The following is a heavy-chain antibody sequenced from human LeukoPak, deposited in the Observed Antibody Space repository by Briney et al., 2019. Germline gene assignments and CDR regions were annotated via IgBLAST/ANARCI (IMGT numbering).Heavy chain of an antibody. CDR1: GFTVSRDY. J-gene: IGHJ4*02. CDR2: IYSGGDT. V-gene: IGHV3-53*01. Sequence: GGSLRLSCAASGFTVSRDYMSWVRQAPGKGLEWVSIIYSGGDTYYADSVKGRFTISRDISKNTLYLQMNNLRADDTAFYCCARSPPASPFDYWGQGTLVTVSS. D-gene: IGHD2-2*01. CDR3: ARSPPASPFDY.